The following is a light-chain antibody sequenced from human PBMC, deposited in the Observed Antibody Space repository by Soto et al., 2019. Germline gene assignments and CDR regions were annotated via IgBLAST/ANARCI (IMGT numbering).Light chain of an antibody. Sequence: QSALTQPASVPGSPGQSITISCTGTSSDVGGYNYVSWYQQHPGKAPKLMIYDVSNRPSGVSNRFSGSKSGNTASLTISGLQAEDEADYYSSSYTSSSAYVFGTGTKVTV. V-gene: IGLV2-14*01. J-gene: IGLJ1*01. CDR2: DVS. CDR3: SSYTSSSAYV. CDR1: SSDVGGYNY.